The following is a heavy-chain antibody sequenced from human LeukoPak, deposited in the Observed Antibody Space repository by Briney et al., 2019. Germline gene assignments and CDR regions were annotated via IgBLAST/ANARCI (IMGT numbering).Heavy chain of an antibody. J-gene: IGHJ4*02. Sequence: ASVKVSCKASGYTFTSCYMHWVRQAPGQGLEWMGIINPSGGSTSYAQKFQGRVTMTRDTSTSTVYMELSSLRSEDTAVYYCARGLQRITIFGVVKNGDYWGQGTLDTVSS. D-gene: IGHD3-3*01. CDR2: INPSGGST. CDR3: ARGLQRITIFGVVKNGDY. V-gene: IGHV1-46*01. CDR1: GYTFTSCY.